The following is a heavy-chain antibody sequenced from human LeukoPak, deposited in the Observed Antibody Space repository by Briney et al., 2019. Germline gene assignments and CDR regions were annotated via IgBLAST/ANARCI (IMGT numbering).Heavy chain of an antibody. J-gene: IGHJ4*02. CDR2: ISAYNGNT. V-gene: IGHV1-18*03. D-gene: IGHD3-9*01. CDR1: GYTFTSYG. Sequence: ASVKVSCKASGYTFTSYGISWVRQAPGQGLEWMGWISAYNGNTNYAQKLQGRVTMTTDTSTSTAYMELRSLRSDDMAVYYCARTPTYYDILTGYYPGYYFDYWGQGTLVTVSS. CDR3: ARTPTYYDILTGYYPGYYFDY.